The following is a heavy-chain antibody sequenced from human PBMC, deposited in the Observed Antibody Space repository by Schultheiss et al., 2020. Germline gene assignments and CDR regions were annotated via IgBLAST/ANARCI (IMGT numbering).Heavy chain of an antibody. J-gene: IGHJ4*02. CDR1: GDSISSYY. CDR2: IYYSGST. Sequence: SETLSLTCTVSGDSISSYYWSWIRQPPGKGLEWIGYIYYSGSTNYNPSLKSRVTISVDTSKNQFSLKLTSVTAADTAVYYCARVRDYGDLYYFDYWGQGTRVTVSS. V-gene: IGHV4-59*01. CDR3: ARVRDYGDLYYFDY. D-gene: IGHD4-17*01.